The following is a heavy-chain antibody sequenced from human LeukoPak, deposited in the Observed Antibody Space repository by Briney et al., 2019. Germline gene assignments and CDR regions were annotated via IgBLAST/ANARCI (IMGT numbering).Heavy chain of an antibody. D-gene: IGHD6-13*01. Sequence: PGGSLRLSCAASGFAFTDYAMSWVRQAPGEGLEWVSVIGGFRDTTYYADSVKGRFNISRDNSKNTLYLQMNSLRAEDTAVYYCTKGFAAGTRYWGQGTLVTVSS. CDR2: IGGFRDTT. CDR3: TKGFAAGTRY. J-gene: IGHJ4*02. CDR1: GFAFTDYA. V-gene: IGHV3-23*01.